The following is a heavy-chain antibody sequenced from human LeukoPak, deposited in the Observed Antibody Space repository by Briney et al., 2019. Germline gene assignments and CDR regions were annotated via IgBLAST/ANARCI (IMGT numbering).Heavy chain of an antibody. D-gene: IGHD3-3*01. J-gene: IGHJ4*02. CDR1: GFTFSSYA. CDR3: AKDLVTIFGVVIRNFDY. V-gene: IGHV3-23*01. CDR2: ISGSGGST. Sequence: SGGSLRLSCAASGFTFSSYAMSWVRQAPGKGLEWVSAISGSGGSTYYADSVKGRFTISRENSKNTLYLQMTSLRAEDTAVYYCAKDLVTIFGVVIRNFDYWGQGTLVTVSS.